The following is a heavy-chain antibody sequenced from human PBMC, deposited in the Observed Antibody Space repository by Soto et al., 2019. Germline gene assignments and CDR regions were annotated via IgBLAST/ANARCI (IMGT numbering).Heavy chain of an antibody. J-gene: IGHJ4*02. Sequence: QVQLVQSGAEVKKPGSSVKVSCKASGGTLSRSAISWVRQAPGQGLKWMGGIITIFGPAIYAQKFRGRVSIIADESTRTDYMEMSSLRSDDTAVYYCGTGSSWTKVESWGQGTLVTVSS. CDR2: IITIFGPA. D-gene: IGHD6-13*01. CDR3: GTGSSWTKVES. V-gene: IGHV1-69*01. CDR1: GGTLSRSA.